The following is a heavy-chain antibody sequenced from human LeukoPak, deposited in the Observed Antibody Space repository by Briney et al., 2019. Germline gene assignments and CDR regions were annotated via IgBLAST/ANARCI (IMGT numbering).Heavy chain of an antibody. D-gene: IGHD3-22*01. V-gene: IGHV3-23*01. CDR1: GFTFSSYA. CDR2: ISGSGGST. CDR3: AKDRTMIGVGGYAFDI. Sequence: GGSLRLSCAASGFTFSSYAMSWVRQAPGKGLGWVSAISGSGGSTYYADSVKGRFTISRDNSKNTLYLQMNSLRAEDTAVYYCAKDRTMIGVGGYAFDIWGQGTMVTASS. J-gene: IGHJ3*02.